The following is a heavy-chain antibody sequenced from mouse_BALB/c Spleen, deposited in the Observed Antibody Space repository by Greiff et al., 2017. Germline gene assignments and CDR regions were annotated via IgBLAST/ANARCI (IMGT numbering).Heavy chain of an antibody. CDR1: GYTFSSYW. CDR3: ALFSFDY. J-gene: IGHJ2*01. V-gene: IGHV1-9*01. Sequence: QVQLQQSGPELVKPGASVKISCKATGYTFSSYWIEWVKQSPGHGLEWIGEILPGSGSTNYNEKFKGKATFTADTSSNTAYMQLSSLTSEDSAVYYCALFSFDYWGQGTTLTVSS. CDR2: ILPGSGST.